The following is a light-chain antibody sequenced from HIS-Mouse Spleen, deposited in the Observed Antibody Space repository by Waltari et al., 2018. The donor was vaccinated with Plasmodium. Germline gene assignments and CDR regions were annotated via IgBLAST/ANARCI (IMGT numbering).Light chain of an antibody. CDR2: GAS. V-gene: IGKV3-20*01. CDR3: QQYNNWPAWT. J-gene: IGKJ1*01. Sequence: ELVLTPSPGTLSLSPGERATLSCRASQSVSSSYLAGYQQKPGQAPRLLIYGASSRATGIPDRFSGSGSGTDFTLTISRLEPEDFAVYYCQQYNNWPAWTFGQGTKVEIK. CDR1: QSVSSSY.